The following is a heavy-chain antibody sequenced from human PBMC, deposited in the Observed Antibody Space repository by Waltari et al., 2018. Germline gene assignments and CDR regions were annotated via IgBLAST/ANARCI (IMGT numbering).Heavy chain of an antibody. Sequence: QVQLVQSGAEVKKPGSSVKVSCTASGGTFSSYATSWVRRAPGQGLEWMGRIIPILGIANYAQKFQGRVTITADKSTSTAYMELSSLRSEDTAVYYCARETIAVAGTFLYYGMDVWGQGTTVTVSS. V-gene: IGHV1-69*04. D-gene: IGHD6-19*01. CDR2: IIPILGIA. CDR1: GGTFSSYA. CDR3: ARETIAVAGTFLYYGMDV. J-gene: IGHJ6*02.